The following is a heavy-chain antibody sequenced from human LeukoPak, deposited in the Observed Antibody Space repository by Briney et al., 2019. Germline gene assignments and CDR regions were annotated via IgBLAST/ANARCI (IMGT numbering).Heavy chain of an antibody. CDR3: ARRLRYSSGYYYDY. CDR1: GGSISSSSYY. J-gene: IGHJ4*02. CDR2: IYYSGST. Sequence: SETLSLTCTVSGGSISSSSYYWGWIRQPPGKGLECIGNIYYSGSTYYNPSLQSRVTISVDTSKNQFSLKLSSVTAADTAVYYCARRLRYSSGYYYDYWGQGTLVTVSS. D-gene: IGHD3-22*01. V-gene: IGHV4-39*01.